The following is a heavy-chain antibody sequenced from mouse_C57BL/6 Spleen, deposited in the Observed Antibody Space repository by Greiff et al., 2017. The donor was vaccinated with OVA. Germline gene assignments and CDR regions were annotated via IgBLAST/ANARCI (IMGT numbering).Heavy chain of an antibody. CDR1: GFTFSDYY. CDR2: INYDGSST. CDR3: ARDRRDYAMDY. J-gene: IGHJ4*01. Sequence: DVHLVESEGGLVQPGSSMKLSCTASGFTFSDYYMAWVRQVPEKGLEWVANINYDGSSTYYLDSLKSRFIISRDNAKNILYLQMSSLKSEDTATYYCARDRRDYAMDYWGQGTSVTVSS. V-gene: IGHV5-16*01.